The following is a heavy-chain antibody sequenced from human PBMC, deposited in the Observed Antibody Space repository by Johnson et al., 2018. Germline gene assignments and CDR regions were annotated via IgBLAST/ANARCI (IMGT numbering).Heavy chain of an antibody. CDR2: IIPLFGTP. CDR1: GGTFSSSA. Sequence: QVQLVQSGAEVKKPGSSVKVSCKASGGTFSSSAINWVRQAPGQGLEWMGGIIPLFGTPNYAQRVQGRLTITADESTTTAYMELSSLRSEDTSLYYCARDVSGTTLGWFASWGQGTLVNVSS. V-gene: IGHV1-69*12. CDR3: ARDVSGTTLGWFAS. J-gene: IGHJ5*01. D-gene: IGHD1-20*01.